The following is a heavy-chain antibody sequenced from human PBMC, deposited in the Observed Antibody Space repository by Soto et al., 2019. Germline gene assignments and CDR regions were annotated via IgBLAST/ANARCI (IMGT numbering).Heavy chain of an antibody. D-gene: IGHD3-10*01. V-gene: IGHV4-59*01. Sequence: SETLSLTCTVSGGSISSYYWSWIRQPPGKGLEWIGYIYYSGSTNYNPSLKSRVTISVDTSKNQFSLKLSSVTAADTAVYYCARDPSAYTYYYGSRGRVGEFDPWGQGTLVTVSS. CDR3: ARDPSAYTYYYGSRGRVGEFDP. CDR1: GGSISSYY. CDR2: IYYSGST. J-gene: IGHJ5*02.